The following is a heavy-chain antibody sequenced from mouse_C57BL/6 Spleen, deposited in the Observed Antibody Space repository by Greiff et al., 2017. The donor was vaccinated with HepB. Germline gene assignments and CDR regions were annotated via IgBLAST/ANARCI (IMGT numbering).Heavy chain of an antibody. CDR3: ARLTVVGVDY. Sequence: QVQLQQPGAELVRPGTPVKLSCKASGYTFTSYWMHWVKQRPGQGLEWIGVIDPSDSYTNYNQKFKGKATLTVDTSSSTAYMQLSSLTSEDSAVYYCARLTVVGVDYWGQGTTLTVSS. J-gene: IGHJ2*01. CDR1: GYTFTSYW. D-gene: IGHD1-1*01. V-gene: IGHV1-59*01. CDR2: IDPSDSYT.